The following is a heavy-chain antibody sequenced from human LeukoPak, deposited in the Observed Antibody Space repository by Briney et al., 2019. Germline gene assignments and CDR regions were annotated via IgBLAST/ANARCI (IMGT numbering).Heavy chain of an antibody. CDR1: GFTFSSYA. J-gene: IGHJ4*02. Sequence: GGSLRLSCAASGFTFSSYAMHWVRQAPGKGLEWVAVISYDGSNKYYADSVKGRFTISRDNSKNTLYLQMSSLRAEDTAIYYCAKDTIILVAMGSDYWGQGILVTVSS. CDR2: ISYDGSNK. V-gene: IGHV3-30-3*01. CDR3: AKDTIILVAMGSDY. D-gene: IGHD2-8*02.